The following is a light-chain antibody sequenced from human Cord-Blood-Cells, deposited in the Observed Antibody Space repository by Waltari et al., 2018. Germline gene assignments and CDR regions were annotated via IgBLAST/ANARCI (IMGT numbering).Light chain of an antibody. Sequence: DIVKNQSPYSLAVSLGEKVTINGKSSHSVLYSSNNKNYVAWYQQQPGQPPKLLISWASTRESGVPDRFSGSGSGTDFTLTISSLQAEDVAVYYCQQYYSTPRTFGQGTKVEIK. J-gene: IGKJ1*01. V-gene: IGKV4-1*01. CDR2: WAS. CDR3: QQYYSTPRT. CDR1: HSVLYSSNNKNY.